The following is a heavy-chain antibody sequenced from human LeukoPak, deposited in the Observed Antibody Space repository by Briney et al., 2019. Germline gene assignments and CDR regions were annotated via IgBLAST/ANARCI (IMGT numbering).Heavy chain of an antibody. Sequence: ASVKVSCKASGGTFSSYAISWVRQAPGQGLEWMGRIIPILGIANYAQKFQGRVTITADKSTSTAYMELSSLRSEDTAVYDCARKGRQLVLHYWGQGTLVTVSS. J-gene: IGHJ4*02. CDR2: IIPILGIA. V-gene: IGHV1-69*04. CDR3: ARKGRQLVLHY. D-gene: IGHD6-6*01. CDR1: GGTFSSYA.